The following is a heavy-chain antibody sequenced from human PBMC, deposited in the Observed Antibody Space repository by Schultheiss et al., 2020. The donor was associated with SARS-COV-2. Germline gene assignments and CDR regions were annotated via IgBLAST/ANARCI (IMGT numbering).Heavy chain of an antibody. V-gene: IGHV4-61*01. J-gene: IGHJ2*01. D-gene: IGHD2-21*02. CDR3: ARGNVVVTHWYFDL. Sequence: SETLSLTCTVSGGSVTSASDHWSWIRQPPGKGLECIGYIYYSGSTNYNPSLKSRVTMSVDTSKNQFSLKLSSVTAADTAVYYCARGNVVVTHWYFDLWGRGTLVTVSS. CDR2: IYYSGST. CDR1: GGSVTSASDH.